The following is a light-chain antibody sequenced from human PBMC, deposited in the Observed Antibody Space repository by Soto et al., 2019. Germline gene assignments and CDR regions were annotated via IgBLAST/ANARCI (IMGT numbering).Light chain of an antibody. Sequence: QSVLTQPPSASGTPGQRVTISCSGSSSNIGSKTVNWYQQLPGTAPKHLIYSNNQRPSGVPDRFSGSKSGTSASLAISGLQSEDEADYYCAAWDDSMNGVVFGGGTKLTVL. CDR2: SNN. CDR1: SSNIGSKT. V-gene: IGLV1-44*01. CDR3: AAWDDSMNGVV. J-gene: IGLJ2*01.